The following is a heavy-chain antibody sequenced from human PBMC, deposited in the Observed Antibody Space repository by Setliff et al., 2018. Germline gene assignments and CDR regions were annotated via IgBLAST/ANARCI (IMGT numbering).Heavy chain of an antibody. V-gene: IGHV1-69*10. D-gene: IGHD5-18*01. CDR1: GGTFSRYA. CDR2: IIPILGIA. J-gene: IGHJ3*02. CDR3: AREEARGYSHGDAFDI. Sequence: SVKVSCKASGGTFSRYAISWVRQAPAQGREWMGGIIPILGIANYAQKFQGRVTITADESTSTAYMELSSLRSEDTAVYYCAREEARGYSHGDAFDIWGQGTMVTVSS.